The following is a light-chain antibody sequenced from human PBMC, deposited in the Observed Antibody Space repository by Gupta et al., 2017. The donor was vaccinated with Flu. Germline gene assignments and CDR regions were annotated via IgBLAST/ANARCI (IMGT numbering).Light chain of an antibody. CDR3: QSVDSSGTWV. CDR2: KDN. V-gene: IGLV3-25*03. CDR1: ALPKRD. Sequence: SGVALPKRDAYWYQQRPGQAPVQVIYKDNGRASGIPERFSGSSSGTTVTLTISGVQAEDEADYYCQSVDSSGTWVFGGGTKLTVL. J-gene: IGLJ3*02.